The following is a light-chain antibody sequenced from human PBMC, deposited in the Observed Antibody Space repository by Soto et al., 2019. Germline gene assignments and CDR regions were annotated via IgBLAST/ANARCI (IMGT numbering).Light chain of an antibody. Sequence: QSVLTQPPSVSGAPGQRVTISCTGSSSNIGAGYDVHWYQQLPGTAPKLLIYGNSNRPSGVPDRFSGSKSGTSASLAITGLQDEDAADYYRQSYDSSLSGFVVFGGGTKLTVL. V-gene: IGLV1-40*01. J-gene: IGLJ2*01. CDR1: SSNIGAGYD. CDR3: QSYDSSLSGFVV. CDR2: GNS.